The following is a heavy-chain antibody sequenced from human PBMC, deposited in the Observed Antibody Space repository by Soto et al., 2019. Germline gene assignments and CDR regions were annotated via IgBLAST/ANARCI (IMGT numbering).Heavy chain of an antibody. V-gene: IGHV4-30-4*01. CDR2: IYYSGNT. CDR3: ARRLVVDGMDV. J-gene: IGHJ6*02. D-gene: IGHD3-16*01. Sequence: PSETLSLTCTVSGGSISSGDYYLSWIRQAPGKGLEWIGYIYYSGNTKYNPSLKSRATISIDRSKNQFSLRLISVTAADTAVYYCARRLVVDGMDVWGQGNTVTVSS. CDR1: GGSISSGDYY.